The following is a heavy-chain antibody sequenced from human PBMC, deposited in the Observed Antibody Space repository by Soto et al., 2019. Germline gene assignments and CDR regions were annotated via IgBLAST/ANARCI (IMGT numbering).Heavy chain of an antibody. CDR2: ISYDGSNK. J-gene: IGHJ6*02. CDR3: AKAKYCSGGSCSKNYYYYGMDV. V-gene: IGHV3-30*18. Sequence: QVQLVESGGGVVQPGRSLRLSCAASGFTFSSYGMHWVRQAPGKGLEWVAVISYDGSNKYYADSVKGRFTISRDNSNNTLYLQMNSLRAEDTAVYYCAKAKYCSGGSCSKNYYYYGMDVWGQGTTVTVSS. CDR1: GFTFSSYG. D-gene: IGHD2-15*01.